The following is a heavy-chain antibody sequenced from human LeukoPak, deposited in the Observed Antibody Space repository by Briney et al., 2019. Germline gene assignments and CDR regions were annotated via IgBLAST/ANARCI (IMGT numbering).Heavy chain of an antibody. V-gene: IGHV1-2*02. J-gene: IGHJ4*02. CDR1: GYTFTGYY. Sequence: ASVTVSCKASGYTFTGYYMHWVRQAPGQGLEWMGWINPNSGGTNYAQKFQGRVTMTRDTSISTAYMELSRLRSDDTAVYYCARDESVLWFGELLYLFDYWGQGTLVTVSS. CDR3: ARDESVLWFGELLYLFDY. CDR2: INPNSGGT. D-gene: IGHD3-10*01.